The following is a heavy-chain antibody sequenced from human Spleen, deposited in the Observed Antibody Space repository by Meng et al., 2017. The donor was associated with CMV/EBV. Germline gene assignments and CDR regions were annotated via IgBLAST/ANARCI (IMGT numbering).Heavy chain of an antibody. CDR3: AKDPFDY. J-gene: IGHJ4*02. CDR1: GFIFSSYE. Sequence: GGSLRLSCAASGFIFSSYEMNWVRQAPGKGLEWVSVFSGRGGSTYYADSVRGRFTISRDNSKNTLHLQMNSLRDEDTAVYYCAKDPFDYWGQGTLVTVSS. CDR2: FSGRGGST. V-gene: IGHV3-23*01.